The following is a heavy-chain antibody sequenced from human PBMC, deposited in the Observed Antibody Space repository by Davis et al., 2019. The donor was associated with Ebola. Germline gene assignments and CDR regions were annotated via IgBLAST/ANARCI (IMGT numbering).Heavy chain of an antibody. CDR2: ISYDGSNK. Sequence: GESLKISCAASGFTFSGYAMHWVRQAPGKGLEWVAVISYDGSNKYYADSVKGRFTISRDNAKNSLYLQMNSLRDEDTAVYYCARDLPGGDWYFDLWGRGTLVTVSS. V-gene: IGHV3-30*04. CDR1: GFTFSGYA. CDR3: ARDLPGGDWYFDL. D-gene: IGHD1-14*01. J-gene: IGHJ2*01.